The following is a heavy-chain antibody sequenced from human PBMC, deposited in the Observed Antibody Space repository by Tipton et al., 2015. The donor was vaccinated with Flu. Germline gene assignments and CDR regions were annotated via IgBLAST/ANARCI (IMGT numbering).Heavy chain of an antibody. CDR3: ARDSGYYLGA. D-gene: IGHD3-3*01. CDR1: GGSISSGGYY. Sequence: TLSLTCTVSGGSISSGGYYWSWVRQPPGKGLEWIGEIYHSGSTNYNPSLKSRVTISVDKSKNQFSLKLSSVTAADTAVYYCARDSGYYLGAWGQGTLVTVSS. CDR2: IYHSGST. V-gene: IGHV4-39*07. J-gene: IGHJ5*02.